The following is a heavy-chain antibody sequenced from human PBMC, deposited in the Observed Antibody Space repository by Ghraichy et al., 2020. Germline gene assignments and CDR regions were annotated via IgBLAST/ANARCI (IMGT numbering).Heavy chain of an antibody. J-gene: IGHJ6*02. CDR1: GFTFEDYA. CDR3: TRKGLDV. Sequence: GGSLRLSCAASGFTFEDYAMNWVRQRPGEGLEWVSGISWTSANIGYVDSVKGRFTISRDNAKNTLYLRMDNLRAEDTGIYYCTRKGLDVWGQGTTVTVSS. CDR2: ISWTSANI. V-gene: IGHV3-9*01.